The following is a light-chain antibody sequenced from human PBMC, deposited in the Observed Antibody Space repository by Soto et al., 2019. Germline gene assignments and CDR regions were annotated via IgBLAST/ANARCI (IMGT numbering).Light chain of an antibody. V-gene: IGKV1-17*01. CDR1: QGIGND. J-gene: IGKJ1*01. CDR3: QHYNSYSEA. Sequence: DIQMTQSPSSLSASVGDRVTITCRASQGIGNDLNWYQQKPGKAPKRLIFTTSNLQNGVPSRFSGSGSGTEFTLTISSLQPDDFATYYCQHYNSYSEAFGQGTKVDIK. CDR2: TTS.